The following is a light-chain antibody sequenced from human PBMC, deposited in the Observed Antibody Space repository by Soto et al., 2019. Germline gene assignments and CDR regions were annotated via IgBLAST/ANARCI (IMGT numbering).Light chain of an antibody. CDR1: QDISNY. CDR2: DAS. V-gene: IGKV1-33*01. J-gene: IGKJ3*01. CDR3: QQYDNVLFT. Sequence: DIQMTQSPSSLSASVGDRVTITCQASQDISNYLNWYQQKPGKAPKLLIYDASNLETGVPSRFSGSGSGTDFTFTISCLQPEDIAKYYCQQYDNVLFTFGPGTKVDIK.